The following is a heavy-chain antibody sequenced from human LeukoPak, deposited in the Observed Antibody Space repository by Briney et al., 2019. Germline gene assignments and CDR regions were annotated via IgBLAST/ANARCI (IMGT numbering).Heavy chain of an antibody. J-gene: IGHJ4*02. CDR3: ATHLTGYYFFDY. CDR1: GFTFSSYA. Sequence: GGSLRLSCAASGFTFSSYAMSWVRQAPGKGLEWVSAISGSGGSTYYADSVKGRFNISRDNSKNTLYLQMNSLRAEDTAVYYCATHLTGYYFFDYGGQGTLVTVSA. D-gene: IGHD3-9*01. CDR2: ISGSGGST. V-gene: IGHV3-23*01.